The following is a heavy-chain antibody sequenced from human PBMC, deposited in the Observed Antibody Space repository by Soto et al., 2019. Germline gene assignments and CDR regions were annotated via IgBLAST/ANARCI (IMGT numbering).Heavy chain of an antibody. J-gene: IGHJ4*02. V-gene: IGHV3-23*01. D-gene: IGHD1-7*01. CDR3: AKNQERELPRVIDF. CDR1: GLTFSNYA. CDR2: MSGSSSTT. Sequence: PGGSLRLSCATCGLTFSNYAMSWVRQAPGGGLEWVSSMSGSSSTTYYADPVRGRFTISRDRSKNTLYLQMSSLRAEDTALYYCAKNQERELPRVIDFWGQGTLVTVSS.